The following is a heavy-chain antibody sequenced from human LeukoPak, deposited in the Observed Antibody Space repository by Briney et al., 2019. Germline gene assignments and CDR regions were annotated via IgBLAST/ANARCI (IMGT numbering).Heavy chain of an antibody. D-gene: IGHD2-2*01. V-gene: IGHV3-43*02. J-gene: IGHJ6*03. CDR3: AKDIRDIVVVPAGYYYYMDV. CDR2: ISGDGDST. CDR1: GFTFDDYA. Sequence: GGSLRFSCAASGFTFDDYAMHWVRQAPGKGLEWVSLISGDGDSTSYADSVKGRFTISRDNSKNSLYLQMNSLRTEDTALYYCAKDIRDIVVVPAGYYYYMDVWGKGTTVTVSS.